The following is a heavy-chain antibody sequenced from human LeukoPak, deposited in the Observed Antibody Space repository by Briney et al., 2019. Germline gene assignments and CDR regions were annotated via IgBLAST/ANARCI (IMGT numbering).Heavy chain of an antibody. CDR3: ARDQGEVAFYAFDI. D-gene: IGHD3-3*02. V-gene: IGHV3-48*01. J-gene: IGHJ3*02. CDR1: GFTFSSYS. CDR2: ISSSSSTI. Sequence: PGGSLRLPCAASGFTFSSYSMNWVRQAPGKGLEWVSYISSSSSTIYYADSVKGRFTISRDNAKKSLYLLMNSLRAEDTALYYCARDQGEVAFYAFDIWGQGTMVTVSS.